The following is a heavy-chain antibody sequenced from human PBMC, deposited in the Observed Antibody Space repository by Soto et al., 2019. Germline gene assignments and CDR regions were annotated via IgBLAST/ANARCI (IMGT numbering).Heavy chain of an antibody. D-gene: IGHD3-10*01. J-gene: IGHJ4*02. Sequence: EVQLLESVGGFIQPGGSLGLSCAASGFTFSNSVMAWVRQAPGKGQEWVSAISATGTISFYGDSVKGRFTVSRDNSKDTLYLHMGSLRADDTALYYCAKMAWLGDPPGGDFWGQGTLVTVSS. CDR1: GFTFSNSV. CDR3: AKMAWLGDPPGGDF. V-gene: IGHV3-23*01. CDR2: ISATGTIS.